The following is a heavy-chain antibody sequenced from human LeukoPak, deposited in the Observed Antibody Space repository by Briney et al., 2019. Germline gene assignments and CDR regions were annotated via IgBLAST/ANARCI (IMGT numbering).Heavy chain of an antibody. V-gene: IGHV4-34*01. CDR1: GGSFSGYY. J-gene: IGHJ4*02. D-gene: IGHD3-10*01. CDR3: ARGPLWFGELPIDY. Sequence: PSETLSLTCAVYGGSFSGYYWSWIRQPPGKGLEWIGEINRSGSTNYNPSLKSRVTISVDTSKNQFSLKLSSVTAADTAVYYCARGPLWFGELPIDYWGQGTLVTVSS. CDR2: INRSGST.